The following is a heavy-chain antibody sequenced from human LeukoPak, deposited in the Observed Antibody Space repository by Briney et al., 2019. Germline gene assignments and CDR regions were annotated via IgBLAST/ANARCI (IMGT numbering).Heavy chain of an antibody. V-gene: IGHV4-30-2*01. CDR3: ARGAVVPAAYYYYYYYGMDV. J-gene: IGHJ6*02. D-gene: IGHD2-2*01. Sequence: PSETLSLTCAVSGGSINSDNYSWSWIRQPPGKGLEWIGYIYHSGSTYYNPSLKSRVTISVDRSKNQFSLKLSSVTAADTAVYYCARGAVVPAAYYYYYYYGMDVWGQGTTVTVSS. CDR1: GGSINSDNYS. CDR2: IYHSGST.